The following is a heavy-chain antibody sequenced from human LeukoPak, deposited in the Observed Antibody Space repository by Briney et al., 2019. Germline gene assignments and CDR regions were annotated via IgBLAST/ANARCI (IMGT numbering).Heavy chain of an antibody. J-gene: IGHJ5*02. D-gene: IGHD3-10*02. Sequence: SETLSLTCTVSGGSISSSSYYWGWIRQPPGKGLEWIGSIYYSGSTYYKPSLKSRVTISVDTSKNQFSLKLSSVTAADTAVYYCARYYVRSLNSEMFDPWGQGTLVTVSS. CDR2: IYYSGST. V-gene: IGHV4-39*07. CDR3: ARYYVRSLNSEMFDP. CDR1: GGSISSSSYY.